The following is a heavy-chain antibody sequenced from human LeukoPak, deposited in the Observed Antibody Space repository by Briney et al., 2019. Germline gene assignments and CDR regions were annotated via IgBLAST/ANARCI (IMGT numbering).Heavy chain of an antibody. CDR1: GFSISTNA. CDR3: TKGDDYGANTRLPKYNWFDP. CDR2: IRYDGNNE. D-gene: IGHD4-23*01. V-gene: IGHV3-30*02. Sequence: GGSLRLSCTASGFSISTNATHWVRQAPGRGLEWVAFIRYDGNNENYADSVKGRFTISRDNSRDTLYLQMNSLRGDDTAVYYCTKGDDYGANTRLPKYNWFDPWGQGTLVTVSS. J-gene: IGHJ5*02.